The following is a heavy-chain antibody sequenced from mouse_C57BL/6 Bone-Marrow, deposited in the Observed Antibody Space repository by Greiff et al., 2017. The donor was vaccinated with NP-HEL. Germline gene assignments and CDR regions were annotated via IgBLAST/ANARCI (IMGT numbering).Heavy chain of an antibody. V-gene: IGHV1-19*01. D-gene: IGHD4-1*01. CDR3: ARPNWAWFAY. J-gene: IGHJ3*01. CDR2: INPYNGGT. CDR1: GYTFTDYY. Sequence: VQLQQSGPVLVKPGASVKMSCKASGYTFTDYYMNWVKQSHGKSLEWIGVINPYNGGTSYNQKFKGKATLTVDKSSSTAYMELNSLTSEDSAVDYCARPNWAWFAYWGQGTLVTVSA.